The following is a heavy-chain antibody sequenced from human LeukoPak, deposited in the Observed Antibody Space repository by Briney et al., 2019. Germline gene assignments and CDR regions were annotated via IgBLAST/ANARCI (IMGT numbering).Heavy chain of an antibody. Sequence: ASVKVSCKVSGYTLTELSMHWVRQAPGKGLGWMGGFDPEDGETIYAQEFQGRVTMTEDTSTDTAYMELSSLRSEDAAVYYCATVTSPTHAFDIWGQGTMVTVSS. V-gene: IGHV1-24*01. D-gene: IGHD2-2*01. J-gene: IGHJ3*02. CDR1: GYTLTELS. CDR2: FDPEDGET. CDR3: ATVTSPTHAFDI.